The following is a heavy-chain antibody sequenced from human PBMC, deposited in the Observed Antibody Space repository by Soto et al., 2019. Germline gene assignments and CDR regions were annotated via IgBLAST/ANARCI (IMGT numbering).Heavy chain of an antibody. D-gene: IGHD6-13*01. J-gene: IGHJ4*02. CDR2: ISGSGGRS. V-gene: IGHV3-23*01. CDR1: GFTFSNYA. CDR3: AKAFFVSSSEQPYYFDY. Sequence: EVQLLDSGGGLVQPGGSLRLSCAASGFTFSNYAMTWVRQGPGKGLEWVSGISGSGGRSYYADSVKGRFTISRDNSKSTLYLQMNRQRAEDTAVYYCAKAFFVSSSEQPYYFDYWGQGTLVTVSS.